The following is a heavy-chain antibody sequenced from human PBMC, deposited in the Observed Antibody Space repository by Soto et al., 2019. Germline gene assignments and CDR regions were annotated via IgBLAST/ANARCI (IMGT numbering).Heavy chain of an antibody. J-gene: IGHJ4*02. CDR2: IYYSGST. CDR3: ARGTPKVAGFDY. D-gene: IGHD6-19*01. V-gene: IGHV4-39*01. Sequence: SETLSLTYTVSGGSISSSSYYWGWIRQPPGKGLEWIGSIYYSGSTYYNPSLKSRVTISVDTSKNQFSLKLSSVTAADTAVYYCARGTPKVAGFDYWGQGTLVTVSS. CDR1: GGSISSSSYY.